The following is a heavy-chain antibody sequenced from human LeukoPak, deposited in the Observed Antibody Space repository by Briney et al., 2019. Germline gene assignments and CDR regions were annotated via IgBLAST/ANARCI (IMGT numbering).Heavy chain of an antibody. V-gene: IGHV4-59*01. CDR1: GGSISSYY. Sequence: PSGTLSLTCTVSGGSISSYYWSWIRQPPGKGLEWIGYIYYSGSTNYNPSLKSRVTISVDTSKNQFSLKLSSVTAADTAVYYCARGDSSSWYKVDYFDYWGQGTLVTVSS. D-gene: IGHD6-13*01. CDR2: IYYSGST. J-gene: IGHJ4*02. CDR3: ARGDSSSWYKVDYFDY.